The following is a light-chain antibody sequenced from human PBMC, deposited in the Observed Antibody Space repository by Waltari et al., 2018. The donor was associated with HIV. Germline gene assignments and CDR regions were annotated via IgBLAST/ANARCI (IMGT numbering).Light chain of an antibody. CDR1: QNIGSY. J-gene: IGKJ1*01. Sequence: DLQMTQSPSPLSASVGARVTITCRASQNIGSYLNWYLKGPGTAPTLLIYAASNLQIGVPSRFSGSGYETDFTLTIDGQESDDFVTYLCQQSYTTPRTFGQGTKV. V-gene: IGKV1-39*01. CDR2: AAS. CDR3: QQSYTTPRT.